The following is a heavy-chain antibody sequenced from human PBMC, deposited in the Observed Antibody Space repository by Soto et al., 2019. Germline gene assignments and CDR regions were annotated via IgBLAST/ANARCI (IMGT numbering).Heavy chain of an antibody. J-gene: IGHJ4*02. Sequence: GPLRLSCAASGCTISSYAMSWVRQAPGKGREWVSAISGSGGSTYYADAVKGRFTISRDNSKNTLYLQMNSLRADDTAVYYCAKSSSSSGWGQGTLVTVSS. CDR3: AKSSSSSG. D-gene: IGHD6-6*01. CDR1: GCTISSYA. CDR2: ISGSGGST. V-gene: IGHV3-23*01.